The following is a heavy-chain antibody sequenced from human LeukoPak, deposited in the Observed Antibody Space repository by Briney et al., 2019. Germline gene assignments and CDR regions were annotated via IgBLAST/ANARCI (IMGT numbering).Heavy chain of an antibody. CDR3: AGRRVLGASFDY. CDR1: GVTLSNNY. J-gene: IGHJ4*02. D-gene: IGHD4/OR15-4a*01. CDR2: IYSGDNT. Sequence: GGSLRLSCAAPGVTLSNNYMSWVRQAPGKGLEWVSVIYSGDNTYYVESVKGRFTISRDNSKNTLFLQMNRLRAEDTAVYYCAGRRVLGASFDYWGQGTLVTVSS. V-gene: IGHV3-66*02.